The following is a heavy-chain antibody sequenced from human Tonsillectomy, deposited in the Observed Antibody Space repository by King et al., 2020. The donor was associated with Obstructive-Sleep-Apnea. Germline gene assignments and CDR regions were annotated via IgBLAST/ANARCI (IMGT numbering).Heavy chain of an antibody. D-gene: IGHD4-11*01. V-gene: IGHV4-31*03. CDR1: GGSVSSGGYY. CDR3: GRSTEYSKYEAF. CDR2: ISSSGTA. J-gene: IGHJ4*02. Sequence: QLQASGPGLVRPSETLSLRCTVSGGSVSSGGYYWGWMRQHPGKGLEWMGCISSSGTAYYNPSLNPRVTISIDTSENHFSLSLNSVTAADTAIYYCGRSTEYSKYEAFWGQGTLVTVSS.